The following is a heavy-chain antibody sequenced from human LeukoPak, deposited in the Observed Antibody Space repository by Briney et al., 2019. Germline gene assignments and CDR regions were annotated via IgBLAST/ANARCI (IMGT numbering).Heavy chain of an antibody. J-gene: IGHJ5*02. Sequence: GESLKISFKGSGYNFSNNWIGWVRPMPGKGLEWMGIIYPGDSDTRYSPSFQGQVTISADKSINTAYLQWNSLKASDTAMYYCARRLYYSGWYWFDPWGQGTQVTVSS. D-gene: IGHD6-19*01. CDR1: GYNFSNNW. CDR3: ARRLYYSGWYWFDP. V-gene: IGHV5-51*01. CDR2: IYPGDSDT.